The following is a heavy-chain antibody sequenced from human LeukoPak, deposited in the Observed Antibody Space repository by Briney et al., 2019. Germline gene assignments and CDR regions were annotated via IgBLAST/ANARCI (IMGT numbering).Heavy chain of an antibody. D-gene: IGHD6-6*01. Sequence: GGSLRVSCAASGFTFSTYAMSWVRQAPGRGLEWVSGISGGGGTTYCADSVKGRFTISRDNSKNTLYLQMNSLRAEDTAVYYCAKDVSSGISPPLDYWGQGTLVTVSS. CDR3: AKDVSSGISPPLDY. CDR2: ISGGGGTT. V-gene: IGHV3-23*01. J-gene: IGHJ4*02. CDR1: GFTFSTYA.